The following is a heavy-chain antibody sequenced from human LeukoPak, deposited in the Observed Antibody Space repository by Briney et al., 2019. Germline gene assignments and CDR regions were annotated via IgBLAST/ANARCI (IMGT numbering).Heavy chain of an antibody. CDR2: ISHSGST. J-gene: IGHJ6*03. D-gene: IGHD5-12*01. CDR1: GGSFSGYY. CDR3: ARVKGRGLMDV. Sequence: SETLSLTCAVYGGSFSGYYWSWIRQPPGKGLEWIGEISHSGSTNYNPSLKSRVTISVDTSKNQFSLKVSSVTAADTAVYYCARVKGRGLMDVWGKGTTVTVSS. V-gene: IGHV4-34*01.